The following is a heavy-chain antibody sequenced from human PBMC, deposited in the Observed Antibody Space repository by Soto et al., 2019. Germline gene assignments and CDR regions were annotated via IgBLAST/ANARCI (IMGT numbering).Heavy chain of an antibody. Sequence: PSETLSLTCTVSGGSISSYYWSWIRQPPGKGLEWIGYIYYSGSTNYNPSLKSRVTISVDTSKNQFSLKLSSVTAADTAVYYCARLRGYGDYEAYYFDYCGQGTLVTVSS. CDR1: GGSISSYY. J-gene: IGHJ4*02. CDR3: ARLRGYGDYEAYYFDY. D-gene: IGHD4-17*01. CDR2: IYYSGST. V-gene: IGHV4-59*01.